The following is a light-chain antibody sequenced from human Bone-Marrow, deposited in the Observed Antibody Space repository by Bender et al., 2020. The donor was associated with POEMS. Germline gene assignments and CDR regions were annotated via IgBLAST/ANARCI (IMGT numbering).Light chain of an antibody. V-gene: IGLV2-8*01. CDR1: SSDVGGYNY. CDR3: SSYVTSSTFYV. J-gene: IGLJ1*01. Sequence: QSALTQPPSASGSPGQSVTISCTGTSSDVGGYNYVSWYQQYPGKAPKLIIFEVTKRPSGVPDRFSGSKSGNTASLTISGLQAEDEADYYCSSYVTSSTFYVFGTATKVTVL. CDR2: EVT.